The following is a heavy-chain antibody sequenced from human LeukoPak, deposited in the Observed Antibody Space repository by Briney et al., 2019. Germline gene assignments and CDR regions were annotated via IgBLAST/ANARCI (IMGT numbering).Heavy chain of an antibody. Sequence: SETLSLTCTVSGGSISSYYWGWVRQPPGKGLEWIGGIYYRGSTYYNPSLKSRAAISVDTSKNQFSLKLSSVTAADTAVYYCARDSRSGWGNWFDPWGQGTLVTVSS. D-gene: IGHD6-19*01. CDR2: IYYRGST. J-gene: IGHJ5*02. V-gene: IGHV4-39*07. CDR1: GGSISSYY. CDR3: ARDSRSGWGNWFDP.